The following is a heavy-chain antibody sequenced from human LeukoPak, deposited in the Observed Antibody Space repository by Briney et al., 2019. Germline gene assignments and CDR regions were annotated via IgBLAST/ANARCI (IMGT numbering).Heavy chain of an antibody. V-gene: IGHV3-48*03. J-gene: IGHJ6*03. CDR2: ISSSGSTM. CDR1: GFTFSSYE. CDR3: ARDPSVTTFYYYYMDV. D-gene: IGHD3-16*01. Sequence: GGSLRLSCAASGFTFSSYEMNWVRQAPGKGLEWVSYISSSGSTMYYADSVKGRFTISRDNAKNSLYLQMNSLRAEDTAVYYCARDPSVTTFYYYYMDVWGKGTTVTVSS.